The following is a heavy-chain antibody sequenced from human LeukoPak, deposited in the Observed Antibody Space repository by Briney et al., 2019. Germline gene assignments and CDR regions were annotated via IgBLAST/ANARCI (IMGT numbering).Heavy chain of an antibody. CDR1: GNSLTTTYW. V-gene: IGHV5-51*01. J-gene: IGHJ5*02. D-gene: IGHD2-2*01. CDR2: INLADYDS. Sequence: GESLKISCKGSGNSLTTTYWIAWVRQVPGKGLEWMGIINLADYDSRYSPSFQGQVTISAAKSINTAYLRWSSLRASDTAIYYCARWVTRYCSSTSCARNYFDTWGQGTLVTVSS. CDR3: ARWVTRYCSSTSCARNYFDT.